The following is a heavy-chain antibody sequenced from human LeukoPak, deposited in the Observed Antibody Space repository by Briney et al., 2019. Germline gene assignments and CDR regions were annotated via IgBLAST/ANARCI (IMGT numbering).Heavy chain of an antibody. V-gene: IGHV7-4-1*02. CDR2: IHPSTGNP. CDR1: GYTFTNYA. Sequence: ASVKVSCKAAGYTFTNYAMNWVRQAPGQGLEWRGWIHPSTGNPTYAQAFTGRFVFSLDTSVSTTYLQISSLKAEDTAVYFCARDLQSLGGLSLPDYWGQGTLVTVSS. D-gene: IGHD3-16*02. J-gene: IGHJ4*02. CDR3: ARDLQSLGGLSLPDY.